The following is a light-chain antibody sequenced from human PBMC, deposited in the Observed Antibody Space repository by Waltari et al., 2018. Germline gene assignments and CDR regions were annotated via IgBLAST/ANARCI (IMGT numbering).Light chain of an antibody. CDR2: DVT. CDR3: CSYAGSYILV. CDR1: SSDVGYYNY. V-gene: IGLV2-11*01. J-gene: IGLJ2*01. Sequence: QSALTQPRSVSGSPGQSVTLSCTGTSSDVGYYNYVSWYQQRPGKAPRLILYDVTKRPSGVPDRFSGSKSGNTASLTISGLQAEDEADFYCCSYAGSYILVFGGGTKLTVL.